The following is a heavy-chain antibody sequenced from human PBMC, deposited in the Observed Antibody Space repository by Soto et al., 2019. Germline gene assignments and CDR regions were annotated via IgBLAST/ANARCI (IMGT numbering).Heavy chain of an antibody. CDR3: ARDQRDGYHNYYYYGMEV. V-gene: IGHV1-69*12. CDR2: IIPIFGTA. J-gene: IGHJ6*02. Sequence: QVQLVQSGAEVKKPGSSVKVSCKASGGTFSSYAISWVRQAPGQGLEWMGGIIPIFGTANYAQKFQGRVTITADESTSTAYMELSSLRSEDTAVYYCARDQRDGYHNYYYYGMEVWGQGTTVTVSS. CDR1: GGTFSSYA. D-gene: IGHD5-12*01.